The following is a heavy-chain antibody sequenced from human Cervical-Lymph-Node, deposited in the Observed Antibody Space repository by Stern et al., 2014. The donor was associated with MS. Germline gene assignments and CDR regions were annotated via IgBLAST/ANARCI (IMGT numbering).Heavy chain of an antibody. V-gene: IGHV3-23*04. J-gene: IGHJ4*02. Sequence: EVQLVESGGNFVQPGGALRLSCATSGFTFRLFGMAWVRQAPGTGLEWVSGMGGSGNTTYYSDSVKGRFAISRDDSKNTMDLQMDSLRVEDTAIYYCAKGRRVGPAGYFDAWGQGILVTVSS. CDR3: AKGRRVGPAGYFDA. CDR2: MGGSGNTT. D-gene: IGHD1-26*01. CDR1: GFTFRLFG.